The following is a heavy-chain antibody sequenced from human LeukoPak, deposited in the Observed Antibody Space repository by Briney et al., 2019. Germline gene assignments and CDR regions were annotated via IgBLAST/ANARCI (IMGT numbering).Heavy chain of an antibody. CDR3: ARGEYNYFDY. CDR2: INAYNGHT. Sequence: ASVKVSCTASGYTFTAYYIHWVRQAPGQGLEWVGWINAYNGHTNYVQNLQGRATMTTDTSTSTAYMELRSLRSDDTAVYYCARGEYNYFDYWGQGTLVTVSS. V-gene: IGHV1-18*04. J-gene: IGHJ4*02. CDR1: GYTFTAYY. D-gene: IGHD2/OR15-2a*01.